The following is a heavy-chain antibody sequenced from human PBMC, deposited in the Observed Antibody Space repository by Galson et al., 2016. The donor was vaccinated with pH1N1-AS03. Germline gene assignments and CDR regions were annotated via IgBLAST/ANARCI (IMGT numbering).Heavy chain of an antibody. Sequence: SLRLSCAASGFTFSGSALYWVRQASGRGLEWVGRIRSKANNYAPAYAASVNGRLTISRDDSNNTVYLQMNTLKTEDTAVYYCTRPRWTNALYMDVWGNGATVTVSS. V-gene: IGHV3-73*01. CDR2: IRSKANNYAP. CDR3: TRPRWTNALYMDV. D-gene: IGHD3/OR15-3a*01. J-gene: IGHJ6*03. CDR1: GFTFSGSA.